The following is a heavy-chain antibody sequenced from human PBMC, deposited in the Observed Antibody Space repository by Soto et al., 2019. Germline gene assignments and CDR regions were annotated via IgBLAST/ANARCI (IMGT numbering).Heavy chain of an antibody. CDR2: IKQDGSGK. CDR1: GFTCSSAS. D-gene: IGHD3-16*02. J-gene: IGHJ4*02. CDR3: ARGMITFGGVIFY. Sequence: GESLRLSCADSGFTCSSASPGWVRKAQGKGLEWVANIKQDGSGKYYVDSVKGRFTISRDNAKNSLYLQMNSLRAEDTAVYYCARGMITFGGVIFYWGQGT. V-gene: IGHV3-7*01.